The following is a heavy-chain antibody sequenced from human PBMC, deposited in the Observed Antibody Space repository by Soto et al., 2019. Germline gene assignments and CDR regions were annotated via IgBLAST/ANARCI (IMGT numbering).Heavy chain of an antibody. CDR2: VYFGGIT. D-gene: IGHD3-10*01. CDR3: ARGPGGVGDFSLDS. V-gene: IGHV4-4*07. Sequence: SETLSLTCTVSGGSIRSYYWSWIRQPAGKGLEWIGRVYFGGITNYSPSLKSRVTMSIDTSKNQFSMKMSSVTAADTAVYYCARGPGGVGDFSLDSWGKGTL. CDR1: GGSIRSYY. J-gene: IGHJ4*02.